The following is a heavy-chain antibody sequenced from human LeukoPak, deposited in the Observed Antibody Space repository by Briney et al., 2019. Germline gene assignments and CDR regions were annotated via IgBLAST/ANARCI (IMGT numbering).Heavy chain of an antibody. J-gene: IGHJ4*02. D-gene: IGHD3-22*01. Sequence: SVKVSCKASGGTSNSHAISWVRQAPGQGLEWMGRIIPDLGTTNRAQSFQDRVTLTADKSTNTAYMELTSLTSDDTAVYYCATTNDGGGYQWGDFFDFWGQGTLVTVSS. CDR2: IIPDLGTT. CDR1: GGTSNSHA. CDR3: ATTNDGGGYQWGDFFDF. V-gene: IGHV1-69*04.